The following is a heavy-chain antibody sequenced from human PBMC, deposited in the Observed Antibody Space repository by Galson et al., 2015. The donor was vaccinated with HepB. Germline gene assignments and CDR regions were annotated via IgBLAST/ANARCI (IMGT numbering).Heavy chain of an antibody. J-gene: IGHJ4*02. CDR3: TRGGSWYEAYFDY. Sequence: SLRLSCAASGFTFSSYAMAWFRQAPGKGLEWVGFIRSKAYGGTTEYAASVKGRFTISRDDSKSIAYLQMNSLKTEDTAVYYCTRGGSWYEAYFDYWGQGTLVTVSS. CDR2: IRSKAYGGTT. D-gene: IGHD6-13*01. CDR1: GFTFSSYA. V-gene: IGHV3-49*03.